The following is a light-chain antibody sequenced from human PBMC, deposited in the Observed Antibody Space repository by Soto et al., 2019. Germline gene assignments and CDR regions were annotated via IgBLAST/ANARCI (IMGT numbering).Light chain of an antibody. J-gene: IGLJ2*01. CDR2: DVS. CDR3: SSYTSSGTLVV. Sequence: QSALTQPASVSGSPGQSITISCTGTSSDVGGYNYVSWYQQHPGKAPKLMIYDVSNRPSGVSNRFSGSKSGNTASLTISGLQAEDEADYYCSSYTSSGTLVVFGGGTKLTV. V-gene: IGLV2-14*01. CDR1: SSDVGGYNY.